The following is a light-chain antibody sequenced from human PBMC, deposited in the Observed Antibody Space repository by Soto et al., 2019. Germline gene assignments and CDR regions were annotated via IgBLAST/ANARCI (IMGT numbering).Light chain of an antibody. V-gene: IGLV2-14*01. CDR1: SSDVGGYNY. J-gene: IGLJ1*01. CDR2: EVS. CDR3: ISYTSSSTLYV. Sequence: QSALNQPASVSGSPGQSITISCTGTSSDVGGYNYVSWYQQHPGKAPKLMIYEVSNRPSGVSNRFSGSKSGNTASLTISGLQAEDEADYYCISYTSSSTLYVFGTGTKLTVL.